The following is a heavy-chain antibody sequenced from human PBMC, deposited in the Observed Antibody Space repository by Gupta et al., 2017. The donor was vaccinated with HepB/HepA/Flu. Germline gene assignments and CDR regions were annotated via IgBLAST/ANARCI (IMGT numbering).Heavy chain of an antibody. CDR2: IWYDGSNK. J-gene: IGHJ6*04. CDR1: GFTFSSYG. D-gene: IGHD6-13*01. Sequence: QVQLVESGGGVVQPGRSLRLPCAASGFTFSSYGMHWVRQAPGKGLEWVAVIWYDGSNKYYADSVKGRFTISRDNSKNTLYLQMNSLRAEDTAVYYCARDIAAAGKLDVWGKGTTVTVSS. CDR3: ARDIAAAGKLDV. V-gene: IGHV3-33*01.